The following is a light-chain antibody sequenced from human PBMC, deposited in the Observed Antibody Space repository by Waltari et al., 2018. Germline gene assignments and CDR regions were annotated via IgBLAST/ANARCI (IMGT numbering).Light chain of an antibody. J-gene: IGLJ2*01. CDR3: SSYTTSSTVL. CDR2: DVS. Sequence: QSALTQPASVSGSPGQSITISCTGTSTDVGSSRYVSWYQQHPGKAPKLMIYDVSNRPSGVSNRFSGSKSGNTASLTISGLQAEDEADYYCSSYTTSSTVLFGGGTKVTVL. V-gene: IGLV2-14*01. CDR1: STDVGSSRY.